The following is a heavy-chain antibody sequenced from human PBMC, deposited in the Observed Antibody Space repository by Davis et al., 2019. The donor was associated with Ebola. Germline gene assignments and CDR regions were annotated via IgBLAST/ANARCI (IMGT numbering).Heavy chain of an antibody. D-gene: IGHD3-10*01. CDR2: ISWNSGSI. V-gene: IGHV3-9*01. J-gene: IGHJ5*02. Sequence: GGSLRLSCAASGFTFDDYAMHWVRQAPGKGLEWVSGISWNSGSIGYAASVKGRFSISRDNAENSLYLQMNSLRPEDTAVYYCASHALLVWFGDLTRAGNWFDPWGQGTLVTVSS. CDR1: GFTFDDYA. CDR3: ASHALLVWFGDLTRAGNWFDP.